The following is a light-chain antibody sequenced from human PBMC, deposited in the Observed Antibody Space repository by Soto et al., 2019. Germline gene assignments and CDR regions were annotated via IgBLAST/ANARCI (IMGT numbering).Light chain of an antibody. CDR3: QQYGSSPGVT. J-gene: IGKJ3*01. CDR1: QSVSSSY. Sequence: EIVVTQSPGTLSLSPGERATLSCRASQSVSSSYLAWYQQKPGQAPRLLIYGASSRATGIPDRFSGSGSGTDFTLTISRLEPEDVAVYYCQQYGSSPGVTFGPGTKVDIK. CDR2: GAS. V-gene: IGKV3-20*01.